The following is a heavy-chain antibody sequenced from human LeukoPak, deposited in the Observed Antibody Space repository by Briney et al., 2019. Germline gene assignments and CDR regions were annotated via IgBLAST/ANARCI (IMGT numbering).Heavy chain of an antibody. V-gene: IGHV1-69*06. D-gene: IGHD6-13*01. Sequence: SVKVSCKASGGTFSSYAISWVRQAPGQGLEWMGGIIPIFGTANYAQKFQGRVTIAADKSTSTAYMELSSLRSEDTAVYYCAHPYSSSWYYFDYWGQGTLVTVSS. CDR1: GGTFSSYA. CDR2: IIPIFGTA. J-gene: IGHJ4*02. CDR3: AHPYSSSWYYFDY.